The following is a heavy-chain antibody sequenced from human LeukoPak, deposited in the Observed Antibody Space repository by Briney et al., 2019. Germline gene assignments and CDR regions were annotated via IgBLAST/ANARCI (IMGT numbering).Heavy chain of an antibody. D-gene: IGHD5-24*01. J-gene: IGHJ4*02. CDR3: ARDGDGKIY. Sequence: SETLPLTRTVSGDSISGNYWSWFRQPAGKGLEWIGRIYAKGTTNYNPSLKSRVTLSVDTSKNQFSLRLSSVTDADTAVYYCARDGDGKIYWGQGTLVTVSS. CDR1: GDSISGNY. V-gene: IGHV4-4*07. CDR2: IYAKGTT.